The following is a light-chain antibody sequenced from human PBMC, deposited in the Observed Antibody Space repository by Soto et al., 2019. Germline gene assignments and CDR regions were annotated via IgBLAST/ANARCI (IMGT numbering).Light chain of an antibody. J-gene: IGKJ2*03. Sequence: AIQMTQSPSSLSASVGDTVTFTCRASQAIRNDLGWFQQRPGKPPKLLIYGISILQTGVPSRFSGSGSGTDFTLTISGLQPEDFATHYCLHDALFPYSFGQGTRLEI. CDR3: LHDALFPYS. CDR2: GIS. V-gene: IGKV1-6*01. CDR1: QAIRND.